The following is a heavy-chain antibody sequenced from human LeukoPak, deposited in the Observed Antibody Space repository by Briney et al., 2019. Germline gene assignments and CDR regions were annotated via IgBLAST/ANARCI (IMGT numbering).Heavy chain of an antibody. D-gene: IGHD1-26*01. V-gene: IGHV1-69*06. CDR1: GGTFSSYA. CDR2: IIPIFGTA. CDR3: ARRQTKWELLDPPDY. Sequence: GASVKVSCKASGGTFSSYAISWVRQAPGQGLEWMGGIIPIFGTANYAQKFQGRVTITADKSTSTAYMELSSLRSEDTAVYYCARRQTKWELLDPPDYWGQGTLVTVSS. J-gene: IGHJ4*02.